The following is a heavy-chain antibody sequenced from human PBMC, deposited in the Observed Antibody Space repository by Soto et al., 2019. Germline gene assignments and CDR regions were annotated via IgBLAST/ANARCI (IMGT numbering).Heavy chain of an antibody. J-gene: IGHJ3*02. V-gene: IGHV4-39*07. CDR2: IYHSGST. CDR1: GGSISSSTYC. Sequence: SETLSLTCTVSGGSISSSTYCWGWIRQPPGKGLEWIGEIYHSGSTDYHPSLKSRVTISVDKSKNQFSLKLSSVTAADTAVYYCARFSMIRGAFDIWGQGTMVTVSS. D-gene: IGHD3-22*01. CDR3: ARFSMIRGAFDI.